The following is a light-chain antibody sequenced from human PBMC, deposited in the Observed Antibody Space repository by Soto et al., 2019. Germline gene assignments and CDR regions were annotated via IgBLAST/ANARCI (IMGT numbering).Light chain of an antibody. V-gene: IGLV1-51*01. Sequence: QSVLTQPPSVSAVPGQRVSISCAGSISKVGKNYVSWYQQLPGTAPKLLIYDNDKQPSGIPDRFSGSKSGTSATLGITGLQTGDEAVYYCGTWDSSLSAVVFGGGTKLTVL. CDR3: GTWDSSLSAVV. J-gene: IGLJ2*01. CDR1: ISKVGKNY. CDR2: DND.